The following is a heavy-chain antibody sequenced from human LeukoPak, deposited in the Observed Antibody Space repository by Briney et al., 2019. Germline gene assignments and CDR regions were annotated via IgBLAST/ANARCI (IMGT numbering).Heavy chain of an antibody. CDR3: ARGGGVAVTVVFDY. CDR2: ISAYNGDT. V-gene: IGHV1-18*01. CDR1: GYTFNRYG. D-gene: IGHD2-8*02. Sequence: ASVKVSCKASGYTFNRYGFTWVRQAPGQGLEWMGWISAYNGDTNYAQTFQGRVTMTTDTSPTTAYMELRSLGSDDTAGYYCARGGGVAVTVVFDYWGQGTLVTVSS. J-gene: IGHJ4*02.